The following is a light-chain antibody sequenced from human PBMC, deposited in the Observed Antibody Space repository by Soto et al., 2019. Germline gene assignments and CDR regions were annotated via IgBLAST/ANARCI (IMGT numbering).Light chain of an antibody. J-gene: IGKJ2*01. CDR3: MEALQTPYT. CDR2: LGS. CDR1: QSLLYSNGYNY. V-gene: IGKV2-28*01. Sequence: DLVMTQSPLSLPVTPGEPASISCRSSQSLLYSNGYNYLDWYLQKPGQSPHLLIYLGSNRASGVPDRFSGSGSGTDFTLKISRVEAEDVGVYYCMEALQTPYTFGQGTKLEIK.